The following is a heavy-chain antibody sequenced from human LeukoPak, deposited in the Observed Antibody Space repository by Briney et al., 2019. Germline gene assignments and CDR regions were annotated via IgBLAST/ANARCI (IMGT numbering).Heavy chain of an antibody. Sequence: GSLRLSCAASGFTVSSNYMVWVRQAPGKGLEWIGYIYYSGSTNYNPSLKSRVTISVDTSKNQFSLKLSSVTAADTAVYYCARAGFGEYYFDYWGQGTLVTVSS. V-gene: IGHV4-59*02. D-gene: IGHD3-10*01. J-gene: IGHJ4*02. CDR2: IYYSGST. CDR3: ARAGFGEYYFDY. CDR1: GFTVSSNY.